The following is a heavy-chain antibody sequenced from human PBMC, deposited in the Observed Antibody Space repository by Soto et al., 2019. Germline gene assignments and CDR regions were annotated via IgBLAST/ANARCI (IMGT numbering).Heavy chain of an antibody. CDR1: GVSITSHH. Sequence: SETLSLTCTVSGVSITSHHWTWIRQSPGKGLEWIGNIHYSGSTHSSPSLKSRLTISLDTSQNQSSLKLYSVTTADTAVYFCAGGGPGHPFDYWSQGTQVTVS. V-gene: IGHV4-59*11. CDR2: IHYSGST. D-gene: IGHD7-27*01. J-gene: IGHJ4*02. CDR3: AGGGPGHPFDY.